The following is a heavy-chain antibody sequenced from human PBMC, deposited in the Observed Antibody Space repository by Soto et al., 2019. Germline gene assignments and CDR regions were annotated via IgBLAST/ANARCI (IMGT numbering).Heavy chain of an antibody. Sequence: PGGSLRLSCAASGFTFSNAWMSWVRQAPGKGLEWVGRIKSKTDGGTTDYAAPVKGRFTISRDDSKNTLYLQMNSLKTEDTAVYYCTTDAYGSGSYHADYWGQGTLVTVSS. CDR1: GFTFSNAW. D-gene: IGHD3-10*01. V-gene: IGHV3-15*01. CDR2: IKSKTDGGTT. J-gene: IGHJ4*02. CDR3: TTDAYGSGSYHADY.